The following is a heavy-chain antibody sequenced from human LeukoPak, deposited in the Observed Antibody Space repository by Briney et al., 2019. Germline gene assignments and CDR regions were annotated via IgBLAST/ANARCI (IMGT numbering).Heavy chain of an antibody. Sequence: PGGSLRLSCVVSGFTFKNYAMSWVRQVPGKGLECVSSIRDSGNGTDYADSVKGRFTVSRDNSKNTLYLHMNTLSAEDTAVYYCAKWAYYDFWSGHYKSHFDSWGQGTLVTVSP. CDR3: AKWAYYDFWSGHYKSHFDS. J-gene: IGHJ4*02. V-gene: IGHV3-23*01. D-gene: IGHD3-3*01. CDR1: GFTFKNYA. CDR2: IRDSGNGT.